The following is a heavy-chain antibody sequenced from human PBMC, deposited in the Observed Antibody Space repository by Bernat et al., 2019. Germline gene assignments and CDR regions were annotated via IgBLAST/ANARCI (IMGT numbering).Heavy chain of an antibody. V-gene: IGHV3-33*01. CDR3: ATAGHSSGYYFDY. CDR1: GFTFSSYG. J-gene: IGHJ4*02. D-gene: IGHD6-19*01. Sequence: QVQLVESGGGVVQPGRSLRLSCAASGFTFSSYGMHWVRQAPGKGLEWVAVIWYDGSNKYYADSVKGRFTISRDNSKNTLYLQMNSLRAEETAVYYCATAGHSSGYYFDYWGQGTLVTVSS. CDR2: IWYDGSNK.